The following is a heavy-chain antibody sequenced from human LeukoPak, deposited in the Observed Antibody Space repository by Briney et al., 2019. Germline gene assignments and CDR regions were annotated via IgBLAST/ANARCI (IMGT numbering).Heavy chain of an antibody. V-gene: IGHV1-3*01. Sequence: ASVKVFCKASGYTFTSYAMHWVRQAPGQRLEWMGWINAGNGNTKYSQKFQGRVTITRDTSASTAYMELSSLRSEDTAVYYCARDPLVDTAMFPDYWGQGTLVTVSS. CDR3: ARDPLVDTAMFPDY. J-gene: IGHJ4*02. CDR1: GYTFTSYA. CDR2: INAGNGNT. D-gene: IGHD5-18*01.